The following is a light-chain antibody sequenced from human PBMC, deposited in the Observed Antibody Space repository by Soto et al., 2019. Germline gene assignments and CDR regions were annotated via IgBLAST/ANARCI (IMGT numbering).Light chain of an antibody. CDR1: QSVSNSY. CDR3: QHYGTSPTWT. CDR2: GAS. J-gene: IGKJ1*01. V-gene: IGKV3-20*01. Sequence: DIVLTQSPGTLSLSPGERATLSCRASQSVSNSYLAWYQQKPGQAPRLLIYGASSRATGIPDRFSGDGSGNDFPLTISRLEPEDFVVYYCQHYGTSPTWTFGQGTKVEVK.